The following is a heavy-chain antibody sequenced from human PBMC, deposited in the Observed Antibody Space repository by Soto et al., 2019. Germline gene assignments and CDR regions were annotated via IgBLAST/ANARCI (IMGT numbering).Heavy chain of an antibody. CDR3: ASRKYLDY. V-gene: IGHV3-49*03. CDR1: GGSISDYY. J-gene: IGHJ4*02. Sequence: LSLTCTVSGGSISDYYWSWIRQPPGKGLEWIGYIRSKTYGGTTEYAASVKGRFTISRDDSKRVAHLQMNSLESEDTAVYYCASRKYLDYWGQGTLVTVSS. CDR2: IRSKTYGGTT.